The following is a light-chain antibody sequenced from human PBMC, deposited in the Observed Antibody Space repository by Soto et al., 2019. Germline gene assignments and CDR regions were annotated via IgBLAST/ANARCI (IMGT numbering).Light chain of an antibody. Sequence: QSALTQPPSASGTPGQRVTISCSDSSSNIGSNTVNWYQQLPGTAPKLLIYGNDQRPSGVPDRFSGSKSGTSASLAISGLQSEDEADYYCAAWDDSLNGYVFGTGTKLTVL. CDR2: GND. V-gene: IGLV1-44*01. CDR1: SSNIGSNT. J-gene: IGLJ1*01. CDR3: AAWDDSLNGYV.